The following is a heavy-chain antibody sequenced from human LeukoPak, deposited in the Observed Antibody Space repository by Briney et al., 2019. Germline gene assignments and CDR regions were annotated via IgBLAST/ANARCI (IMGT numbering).Heavy chain of an antibody. Sequence: GGSLRLSCAASGFTFGSYWMYWVRRAPGKGLVYIARINNDGGGTTYADSVKGRFTISRDNARNGVYLQMNSLRAEDTAVYYCARGGPYHAFDIWGQGTMATVSS. CDR3: ARGGPYHAFDI. V-gene: IGHV3-74*01. J-gene: IGHJ3*02. D-gene: IGHD2-2*02. CDR1: GFTFGSYW. CDR2: INNDGGGT.